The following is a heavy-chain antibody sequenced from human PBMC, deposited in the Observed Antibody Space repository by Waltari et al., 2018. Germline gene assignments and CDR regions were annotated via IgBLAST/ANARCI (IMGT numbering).Heavy chain of an antibody. J-gene: IGHJ4*02. D-gene: IGHD3-22*01. Sequence: QVQLVQSGAEVKKPGSSVKVSCTASGGTFSSYAISWVRQAPGQGLEWMGRIIPIFVTANYAQKFQGRVTITADESTSTAYMELSSLRSEDTAVYYCARGDYYDSSGWGGYWGQGTLVTVSS. V-gene: IGHV1-69*15. CDR3: ARGDYYDSSGWGGY. CDR1: GGTFSSYA. CDR2: IIPIFVTA.